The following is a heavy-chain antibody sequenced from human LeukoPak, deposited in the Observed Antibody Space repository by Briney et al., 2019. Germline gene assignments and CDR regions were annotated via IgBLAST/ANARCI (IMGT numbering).Heavy chain of an antibody. V-gene: IGHV3-30*18. CDR3: AKVPYYYDSSGYYH. CDR1: GFTFSYFT. CDR2: ISYDGSNK. Sequence: PGGSLRLSCTASGFTFSYFTMHWARQAPGKGLEWVAVISYDGSNKYYADSVKGRFTISRDNSKNTLYLQMNSLRAEDTAVYYCAKVPYYYDSSGYYHWGQGTLVTVSS. D-gene: IGHD3-22*01. J-gene: IGHJ5*02.